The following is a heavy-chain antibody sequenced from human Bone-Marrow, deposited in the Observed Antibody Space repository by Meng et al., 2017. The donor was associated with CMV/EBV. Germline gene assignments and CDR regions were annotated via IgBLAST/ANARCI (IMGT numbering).Heavy chain of an antibody. D-gene: IGHD2-15*01. V-gene: IGHV4-59*01. CDR3: ARGGVVVVAAPTPDG. J-gene: IGHJ6*02. CDR1: GVFISSYY. Sequence: SETLSLTCTVSGVFISSYYWSWIRQPPGKGLEWIGYIYYRGSTNYNPSLKSRVTISVDTFKNQFSLKLSSVTAADTAVYYCARGGVVVVAAPTPDGWGQGTTVTVSS. CDR2: IYYRGST.